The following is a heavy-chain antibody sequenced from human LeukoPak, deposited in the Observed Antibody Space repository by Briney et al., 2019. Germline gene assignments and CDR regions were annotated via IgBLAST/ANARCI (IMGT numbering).Heavy chain of an antibody. CDR1: GFTFDDYA. CDR2: ITWDGGGT. CDR3: AKEDFDY. V-gene: IGHV3-43D*03. J-gene: IGHJ4*02. Sequence: GGSLRLSCAASGFTFDDYAMHWVRQVPGKGLEWVSLITWDGGGTYYADSVKGRFTISRDNRKSSLHLEMNSLRLEDTAFYYCAKEDFDYWGQGTLVTVSS.